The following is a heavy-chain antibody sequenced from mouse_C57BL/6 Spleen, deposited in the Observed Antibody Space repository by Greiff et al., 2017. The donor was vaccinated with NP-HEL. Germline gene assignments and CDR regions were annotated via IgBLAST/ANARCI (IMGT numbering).Heavy chain of an antibody. Sequence: VQLQQSGAELARPGASVKLSCKASGYTFTSYGISWVKQRTGQGLEWIGEIYPRSGNTYYNEKFKGKATLTADKSSSTAYMEIRSLTSEDAAVYVCARKGDYDYNYFDYWGQGTTLTVSS. D-gene: IGHD2-4*01. CDR3: ARKGDYDYNYFDY. V-gene: IGHV1-81*01. J-gene: IGHJ2*01. CDR2: IYPRSGNT. CDR1: GYTFTSYG.